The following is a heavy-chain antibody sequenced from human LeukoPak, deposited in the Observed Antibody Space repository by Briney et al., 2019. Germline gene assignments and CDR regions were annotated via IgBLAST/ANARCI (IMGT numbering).Heavy chain of an antibody. CDR2: IYHSGST. J-gene: IGHJ5*02. V-gene: IGHV4-30-2*01. CDR1: GGSISSGGYS. CDR3: ARAAAKRSWFDP. D-gene: IGHD5-18*01. Sequence: SETLSLTCAVSGGSISSGGYSWSWIRQPPGKGLEWIGYIYHSGSTYYNPSLKGRVTISVDRSKNQFSLKLSSVTAADTAVYYCARAAAKRSWFDPWGQGTLVTVSS.